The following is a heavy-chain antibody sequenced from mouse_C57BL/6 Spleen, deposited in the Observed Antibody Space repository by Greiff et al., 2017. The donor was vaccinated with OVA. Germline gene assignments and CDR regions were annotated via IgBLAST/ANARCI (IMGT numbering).Heavy chain of an antibody. D-gene: IGHD1-1*01. J-gene: IGHJ3*01. CDR3: ARGYYGPFAY. Sequence: QVQLKESGPELVKPGASVKISCKASGYAFRSSWMNWVKQRPGKGLEWIGRIYPGGGDTKYNGKFKGKATLTADKSSSTAYMQLSSLTSEDSAVYFCARGYYGPFAYWGQGTLVTVSA. CDR2: IYPGGGDT. V-gene: IGHV1-82*01. CDR1: GYAFRSSW.